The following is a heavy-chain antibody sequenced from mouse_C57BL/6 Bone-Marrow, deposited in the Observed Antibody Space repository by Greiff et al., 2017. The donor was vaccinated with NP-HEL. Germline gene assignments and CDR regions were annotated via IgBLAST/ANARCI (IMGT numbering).Heavy chain of an antibody. V-gene: IGHV10-1*01. D-gene: IGHD2-5*01. CDR3: VRQSNYFYWYFDV. CDR1: GFSFNTYA. CDR2: IRSKSNNYAT. Sequence: EVKLVESGGGLVQPKGSLKLSCAASGFSFNTYAMNWVRQAPGKGVEWVARIRSKSNNYATYYADSVKDRFTISRDDSESMLYLQMNNLKTEDTAMYYCVRQSNYFYWYFDVWGTGTTVTVSS. J-gene: IGHJ1*03.